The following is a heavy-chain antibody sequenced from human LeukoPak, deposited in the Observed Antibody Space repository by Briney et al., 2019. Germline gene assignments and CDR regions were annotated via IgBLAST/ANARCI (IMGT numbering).Heavy chain of an antibody. CDR2: ITSGTSNM. V-gene: IGHV3-48*01. J-gene: IGHJ6*03. CDR1: GFTFSAYG. Sequence: GGSLRLSCAASGFTFSAYGMNWVRQAPGKGLEWVSYITSGTSNMYYADSVKGRFTISRDNPKNSLYLQMNSLRAEDTGVYYCARVRGSYYMDVWGKGTTVTVSS. CDR3: ARVRGSYYMDV.